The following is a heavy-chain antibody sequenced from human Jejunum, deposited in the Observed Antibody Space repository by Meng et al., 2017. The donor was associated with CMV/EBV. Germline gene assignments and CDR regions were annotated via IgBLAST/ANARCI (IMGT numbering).Heavy chain of an antibody. CDR1: GFTFNDYT. CDR3: AREGYQRWFDP. D-gene: IGHD6-25*01. J-gene: IGHJ5*02. V-gene: IGHV3-21*01. Sequence: CAASGFTFNDYTMNWVRQAPGRGLEWVSSISSSNTYIYYADSVKGRFTISRDNAKNSLYLQMNNLRADDTAAYYCAREGYQRWFDPWGQGTLVTVSS. CDR2: ISSSNTYI.